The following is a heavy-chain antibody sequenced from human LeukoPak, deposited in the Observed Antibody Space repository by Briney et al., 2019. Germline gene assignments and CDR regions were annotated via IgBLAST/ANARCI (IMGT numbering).Heavy chain of an antibody. V-gene: IGHV1-46*01. CDR2: INPSGGST. Sequence: ASVKVSCKASGYTFTSYYMHWVRQAPGQGLEWMGIINPSGGSTSYAQKFQGRVTMTRDTSTSTVYMELSSLRSEDTAVYYCARVNCTNGVCYRGYYFDYWGQGTLVTVSS. CDR1: GYTFTSYY. J-gene: IGHJ4*02. CDR3: ARVNCTNGVCYRGYYFDY. D-gene: IGHD2-8*01.